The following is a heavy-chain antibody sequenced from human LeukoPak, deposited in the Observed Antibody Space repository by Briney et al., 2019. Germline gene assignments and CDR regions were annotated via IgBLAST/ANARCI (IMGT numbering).Heavy chain of an antibody. CDR3: ARVVEELSVASTEYFDL. CDR1: GFTFNTYS. Sequence: PGGSLRLSCAASGFTFNTYSMNWVRQAPGKGLEWVSSISDNSNYIYYSDSVEGRFTISRDNAKNTLYLQMNSLRAEDTAVYYCARVVEELSVASTEYFDLWGRGTLVTVSS. D-gene: IGHD1-26*01. J-gene: IGHJ2*01. V-gene: IGHV3-21*01. CDR2: ISDNSNYI.